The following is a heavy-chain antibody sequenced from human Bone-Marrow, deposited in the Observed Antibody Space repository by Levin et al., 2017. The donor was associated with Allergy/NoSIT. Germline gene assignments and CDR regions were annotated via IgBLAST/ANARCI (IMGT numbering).Heavy chain of an antibody. J-gene: IGHJ6*03. CDR1: GGSINSNY. D-gene: IGHD3-16*01. Sequence: LSQTLSLTCTVSGGSINSNYWSWIRQPPGKDLEWIGFVYYSGYTNYNPSFKSRVTISVDTSKNQFFLKLSSVTAADTAVYHCARLGPSDHYYYMDVWGKGTTVTVSS. V-gene: IGHV4-59*08. CDR2: VYYSGYT. CDR3: ARLGPSDHYYYMDV.